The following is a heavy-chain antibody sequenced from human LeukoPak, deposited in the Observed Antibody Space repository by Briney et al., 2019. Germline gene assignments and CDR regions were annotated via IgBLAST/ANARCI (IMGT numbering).Heavy chain of an antibody. V-gene: IGHV4-30-4*08. CDR1: GGSISSGDYY. Sequence: ASQTLSLTCTVSGGSISSGDYYWSWIRQPPGKGLEWIGYIYYSGSTYYNPSLKSRVTISVDTSKNQFSLKLSSVTAADTAVYYCARAVNDYVWGSYRYYYMDVWGKGTTVTVSS. J-gene: IGHJ6*03. CDR2: IYYSGST. CDR3: ARAVNDYVWGSYRYYYMDV. D-gene: IGHD3-16*02.